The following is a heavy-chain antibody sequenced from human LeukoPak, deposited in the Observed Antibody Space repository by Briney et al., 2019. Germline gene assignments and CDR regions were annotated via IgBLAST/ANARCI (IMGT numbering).Heavy chain of an antibody. D-gene: IGHD6-6*01. V-gene: IGHV4-59*12. Sequence: PSETLSLTCTVSDGSISSYYWSWIRQPPGKGLEWIGYIYYSGSTNYNPSLKSRVTMSVDTSKNQFSLKLSSVTAADTAVYYCARDTPGSSSLDYWGQGTLVTVSS. CDR3: ARDTPGSSSLDY. CDR2: IYYSGST. J-gene: IGHJ4*02. CDR1: DGSISSYY.